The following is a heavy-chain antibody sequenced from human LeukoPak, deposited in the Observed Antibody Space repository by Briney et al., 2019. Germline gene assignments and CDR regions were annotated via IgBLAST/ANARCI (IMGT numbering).Heavy chain of an antibody. Sequence: ASVKVSCKASGYTFTSYDINWVRQATGQGLEWMGWMNPNSGNTGYAQKFQGRVTITRNTSISTAYMELSSLRSEDTAVYYCARSYYGSGDRVYGYWGQGTLVTVSS. CDR1: GYTFTSYD. CDR3: ARSYYGSGDRVYGY. V-gene: IGHV1-8*03. CDR2: MNPNSGNT. D-gene: IGHD3-10*01. J-gene: IGHJ4*02.